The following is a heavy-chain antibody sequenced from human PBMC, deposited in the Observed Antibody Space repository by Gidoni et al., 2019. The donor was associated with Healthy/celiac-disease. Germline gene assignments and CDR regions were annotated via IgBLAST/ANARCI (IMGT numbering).Heavy chain of an antibody. Sequence: QVQLQQWGAGLLKPSETLSLTCAVYGWSFSGYYWSWIRQPPGTGLEWIGEINHSGRTNYNPSLKSRVTISVDTSKNQFSLKLSSVTAADTAVYYCARVNYDFWSGYYIGYWGQGTLVTVSS. CDR1: GWSFSGYY. CDR3: ARVNYDFWSGYYIGY. J-gene: IGHJ4*02. D-gene: IGHD3-3*01. V-gene: IGHV4-34*01. CDR2: INHSGRT.